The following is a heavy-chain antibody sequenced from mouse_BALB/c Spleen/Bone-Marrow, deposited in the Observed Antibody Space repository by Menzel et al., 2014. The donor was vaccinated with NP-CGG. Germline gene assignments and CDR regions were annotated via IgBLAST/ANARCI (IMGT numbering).Heavy chain of an antibody. V-gene: IGHV1-82*01. D-gene: IGHD1-1*01. CDR1: GYAFSSSW. CDR2: IYPGDGYT. Sequence: QVQLQQSGPELVKPGASVKISCKASGYAFSSSWMNWVKQRPGQGLEWIGRIYPGDGYTNYNGKLKGKATLTADKSSSTAYMQLSSLTSVDSAVYFCARTYYPYFDYWGQGTTLTVSS. J-gene: IGHJ2*01. CDR3: ARTYYPYFDY.